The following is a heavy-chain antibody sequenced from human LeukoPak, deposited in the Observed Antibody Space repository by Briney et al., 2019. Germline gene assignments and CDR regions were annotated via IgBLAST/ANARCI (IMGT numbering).Heavy chain of an antibody. CDR1: GVTLSNYG. D-gene: IGHD3-10*01. CDR2: ISGSGGGT. Sequence: GGSLRLSCAVSGVTLSNYGMSWVRQAPGGGLEWVAGISGSGGGTNYADSVKGRFTISSDNPQNTLYLQMNSLRSEDTATYYCARAPSMVRGVDIVWGWYLDLWGRGTLVTVSS. J-gene: IGHJ2*01. CDR3: ARAPSMVRGVDIVWGWYLDL. V-gene: IGHV3-23*01.